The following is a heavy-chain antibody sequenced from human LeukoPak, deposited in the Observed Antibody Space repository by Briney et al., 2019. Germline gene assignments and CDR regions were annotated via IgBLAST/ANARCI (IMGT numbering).Heavy chain of an antibody. Sequence: GGSLRLSCAASGFTVSSNYMSWVRQAPGKGLEWVSVIYSGGNTYYADSVEGRFTMSRDNSKNTLYLQMNSLRAEDTAVYYCARGIGSQLRSGWFDPWGQGTLVTVSS. D-gene: IGHD3-3*01. CDR2: IYSGGNT. CDR1: GFTVSSNY. CDR3: ARGIGSQLRSGWFDP. J-gene: IGHJ5*02. V-gene: IGHV3-66*01.